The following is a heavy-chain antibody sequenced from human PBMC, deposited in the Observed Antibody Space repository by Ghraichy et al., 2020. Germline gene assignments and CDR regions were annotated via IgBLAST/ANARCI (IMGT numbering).Heavy chain of an antibody. V-gene: IGHV3-7*03. CDR1: GFTFSSYW. CDR3: ARDRGQGGWLQFFDY. J-gene: IGHJ4*02. D-gene: IGHD5-24*01. Sequence: GGSLRLSCAASGFTFSSYWMSWVRQAPGKGLEWVANIKQDGSEKYYVDSVKGRFTISRDNAKNSLYLQMNSLRAEDTAVYYCARDRGQGGWLQFFDYWGQGTLVTVSS. CDR2: IKQDGSEK.